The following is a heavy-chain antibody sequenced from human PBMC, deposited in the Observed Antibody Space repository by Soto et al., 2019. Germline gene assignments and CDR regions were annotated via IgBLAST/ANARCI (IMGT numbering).Heavy chain of an antibody. J-gene: IGHJ5*02. V-gene: IGHV1-18*01. CDR1: GYTFTSYG. Sequence: QVQLVRSGAEVKKPGASVKVSCKASGYTFTSYGISWVRQAPGQGLERMGWISAYNGNTNYAQKLQGRVTMTTDTSTSTAYMELRSLRSDDTAVYYCARVGGYYGSGSYNWFDPWGQGTLVTVSS. CDR3: ARVGGYYGSGSYNWFDP. CDR2: ISAYNGNT. D-gene: IGHD3-10*01.